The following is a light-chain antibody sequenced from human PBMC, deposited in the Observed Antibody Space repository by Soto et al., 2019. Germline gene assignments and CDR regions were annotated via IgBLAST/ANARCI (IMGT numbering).Light chain of an antibody. J-gene: IGKJ1*01. V-gene: IGKV3-20*01. Sequence: EIVLTQSPGTLSLSPGERATLSCRASQSVSSSYLAWYQQKPGQAPRLLIYGASSRATGIPDRFSGSGSGTDFTRRISRLDLEDFAVYCYHQSATFGQGTKVEIK. CDR2: GAS. CDR3: HQSAT. CDR1: QSVSSSY.